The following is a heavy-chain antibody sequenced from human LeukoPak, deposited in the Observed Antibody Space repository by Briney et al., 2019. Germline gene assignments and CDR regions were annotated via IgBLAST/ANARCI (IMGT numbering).Heavy chain of an antibody. J-gene: IGHJ4*02. CDR3: ARDLSMVRGVIKKPLYYFDY. Sequence: GGSLRLSCAASGFTFSSYGIHWVRQAPGKGLEWVAVIWYDGSNKYYADSVKGRFTISRDNSKNTLYLQMNSLRAEDPALYYCARDLSMVRGVIKKPLYYFDYWGQGTLVTVSS. CDR1: GFTFSSYG. V-gene: IGHV3-33*01. CDR2: IWYDGSNK. D-gene: IGHD3-10*01.